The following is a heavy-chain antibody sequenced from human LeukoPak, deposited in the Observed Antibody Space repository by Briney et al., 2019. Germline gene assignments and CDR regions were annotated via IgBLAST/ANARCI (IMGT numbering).Heavy chain of an antibody. D-gene: IGHD6-19*01. CDR1: GFTFSSYA. CDR3: ARAHGSGATDITPPHY. J-gene: IGHJ4*02. CDR2: ISSNGGST. Sequence: SGGSLRLSCAASGFTFSSYAMHWVRQAPGKGLEYVSAISSNGGSTYYANSVKGRFTISRDNSKNTLYLQMGSLRAEDMAVYYCARAHGSGATDITPPHYWGQGTLVTVSS. V-gene: IGHV3-64*01.